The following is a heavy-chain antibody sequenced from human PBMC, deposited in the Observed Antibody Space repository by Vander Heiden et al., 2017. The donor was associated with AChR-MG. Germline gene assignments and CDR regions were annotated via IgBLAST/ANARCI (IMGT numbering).Heavy chain of an antibody. CDR2: IWYDGSNK. D-gene: IGHD2-8*01. Sequence: QVQLVESGGGVVQPGRSLRLSCAASGFTFSSYGMHWVRQAPGKGLEWVAVIWYDGSNKYYADSVKGRFTISRDNSKNTLYLQMNSLRAEDTAVYYCARVNDYYYYGMDVWGQGTTVTVSS. CDR1: GFTFSSYG. V-gene: IGHV3-33*01. CDR3: ARVNDYYYYGMDV. J-gene: IGHJ6*02.